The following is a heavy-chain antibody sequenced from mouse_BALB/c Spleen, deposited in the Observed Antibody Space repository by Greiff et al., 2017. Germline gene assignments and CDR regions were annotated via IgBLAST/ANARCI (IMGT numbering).Heavy chain of an antibody. V-gene: IGHV5-9*03. J-gene: IGHJ4*01. CDR3: ARSDYYGHYYAMDY. CDR2: ISSGGGNT. CDR1: GFTFSSYT. D-gene: IGHD1-1*01. Sequence: EVKLQESGGGLVKPGGSLKLSCAASGFTFSSYTMSWVRQTPEKRLEWVATISSGGGNTYYPDSVKGRFTISRDNAKNNLYLQMSSLRSEDTALYYCARSDYYGHYYAMDYWGQGTSVTVSS.